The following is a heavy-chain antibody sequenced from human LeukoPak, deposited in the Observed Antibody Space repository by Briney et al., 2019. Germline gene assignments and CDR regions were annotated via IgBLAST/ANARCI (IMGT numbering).Heavy chain of an antibody. CDR3: ATELRWKDH. Sequence: ASVKVSCKASGYTFTNYDINWVRQATGQGLEWMGYTKPISGNTGYAQKFQGRVTMTRDTSISTAYMELSSLTSEDTAVYYCATELRWKDHWGQGTLVTVSS. CDR2: TKPISGNT. CDR1: GYTFTNYD. V-gene: IGHV1-8*01. J-gene: IGHJ4*02. D-gene: IGHD4-23*01.